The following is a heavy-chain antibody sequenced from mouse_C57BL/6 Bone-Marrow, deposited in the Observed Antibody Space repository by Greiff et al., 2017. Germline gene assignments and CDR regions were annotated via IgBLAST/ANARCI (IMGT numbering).Heavy chain of an antibody. J-gene: IGHJ4*01. D-gene: IGHD1-1*01. CDR2: IDPENGDT. Sequence: VQLKQSGAELVRPGASVKLSCTASGFNIKDDYMHWVKQRPEQGLEWIGWIDPENGDTEYASKFQGKATITADTSSNTAYLQLSSLTSEDTAVYYCTSITAVGYYAMDYWGQGTSVTVSS. V-gene: IGHV14-4*01. CDR3: TSITAVGYYAMDY. CDR1: GFNIKDDY.